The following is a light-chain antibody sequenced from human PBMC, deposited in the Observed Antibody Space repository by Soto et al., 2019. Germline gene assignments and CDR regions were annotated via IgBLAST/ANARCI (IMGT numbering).Light chain of an antibody. J-gene: IGLJ3*02. Sequence: QSALTQPASVSGSPGQSITISCTGTSSDVGGYNYVSWYQQRPGKAPKLMIYDVNNRPSGVSNRFSASKSGNTASLTISGLQAEDEADNYCSSYSSTTTLVFGGGTKVTVL. CDR3: SSYSSTTTLV. V-gene: IGLV2-14*01. CDR2: DVN. CDR1: SSDVGGYNY.